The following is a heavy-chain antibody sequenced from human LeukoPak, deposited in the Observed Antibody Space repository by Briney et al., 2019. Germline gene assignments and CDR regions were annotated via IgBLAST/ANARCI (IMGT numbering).Heavy chain of an antibody. CDR1: GGSISSSSYY. CDR2: INHSGST. V-gene: IGHV4-39*07. D-gene: IGHD3-3*01. Sequence: SETLSLTCTVSGGSISSSSYYWSWIRQPPGKGLEWIGEINHSGSTNYNPSLKSRVTISVDTSKNQFSPKLSSVTAADTAVYYCARVLEWLLAPYFDYWGQGTLVTVSS. J-gene: IGHJ4*02. CDR3: ARVLEWLLAPYFDY.